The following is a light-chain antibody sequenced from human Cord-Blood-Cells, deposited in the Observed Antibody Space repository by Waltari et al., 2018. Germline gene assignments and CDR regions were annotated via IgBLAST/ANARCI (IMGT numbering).Light chain of an antibody. CDR2: LGS. Sequence: DIVMTQSPLSLPVTPGEPASISCRSSRSLLHSNGYTYLNWFLQKPGQSPQLLIYLGSNRASGVPDRVSGSGSGPDFTLQISRVEAEDVGVYYCMQALETPWTFGQGTKVEIK. CDR3: MQALETPWT. CDR1: RSLLHSNGYTY. V-gene: IGKV2-28*01. J-gene: IGKJ1*01.